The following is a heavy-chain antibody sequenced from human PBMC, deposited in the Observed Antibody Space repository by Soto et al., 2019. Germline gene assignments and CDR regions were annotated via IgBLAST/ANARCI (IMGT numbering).Heavy chain of an antibody. V-gene: IGHV1-69*02. J-gene: IGHJ6*02. CDR2: IIPILGIA. CDR3: ARGGYYDNVWGKLSDYGLDV. CDR1: GGTFSSYT. Sequence: SPVKVSCKASGGTFSSYTISWLRHAPGQGLEWMGRIIPILGIANYAQKFQGRVTMTTDTSSRTVYMELRSLGSDDTAVYYCARGGYYDNVWGKLSDYGLDVWGQGTTVTV. D-gene: IGHD3-16*01.